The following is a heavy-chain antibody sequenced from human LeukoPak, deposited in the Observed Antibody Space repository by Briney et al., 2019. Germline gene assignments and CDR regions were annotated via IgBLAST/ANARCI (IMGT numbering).Heavy chain of an antibody. D-gene: IGHD5-18*01. Sequence: PSETLSLTCTVSGGSISSSSYYWGWIRQPPGKGLEWIGSIYYSGSTYYNPSLKSRVTISVDTSKNQFSLKLSSVTAADTAVYYCARGADNYGYIFDYWGQGTLVTVSS. J-gene: IGHJ4*02. CDR2: IYYSGST. V-gene: IGHV4-39*07. CDR1: GGSISSSSYY. CDR3: ARGADNYGYIFDY.